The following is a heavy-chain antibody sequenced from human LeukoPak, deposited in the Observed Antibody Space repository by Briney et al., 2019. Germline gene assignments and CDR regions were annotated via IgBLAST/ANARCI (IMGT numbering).Heavy chain of an antibody. CDR3: AKFIAAPFYFDY. D-gene: IGHD6-13*01. CDR1: GVTFSSYS. CDR2: ISSSSSYI. J-gene: IGHJ4*02. Sequence: GGALRLSCAAAGVTFSSYSMNWGRQAPWKGLEGVSSISSSSSYIYYADSVKGRFTISRDNAKNSLYLQMKSLRAEDTAVYYCAKFIAAPFYFDYWGQGTLVTVSS. V-gene: IGHV3-21*01.